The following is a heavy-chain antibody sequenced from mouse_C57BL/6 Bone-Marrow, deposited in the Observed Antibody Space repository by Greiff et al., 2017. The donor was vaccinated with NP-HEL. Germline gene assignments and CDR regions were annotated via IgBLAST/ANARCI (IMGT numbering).Heavy chain of an antibody. CDR3: ARGRGTAQARWYFDV. CDR1: GYTFTSYW. V-gene: IGHV1-55*01. J-gene: IGHJ1*03. D-gene: IGHD3-2*02. Sequence: VQLQQPGAELVKPGASVKMSCKASGYTFTSYWITWVKQRPGQGLEWIGDIYPGSGSTNYNEKFKSKATLTVDTSSSTAYMQLSSLTSEDSAVYYCARGRGTAQARWYFDVWGTGTTVTVSS. CDR2: IYPGSGST.